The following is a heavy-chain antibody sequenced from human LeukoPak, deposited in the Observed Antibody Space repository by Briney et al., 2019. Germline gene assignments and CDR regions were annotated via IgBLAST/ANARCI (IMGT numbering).Heavy chain of an antibody. Sequence: SWVRQPPGKGLEWIGYIYYSGSTYYNPSLKSRVTISVDTSKNQFSLKLSSVTAADTAVYYCAREVVVVPAATQLGPDYWGQGTLVTVSS. D-gene: IGHD2-2*01. CDR2: IYYSGST. V-gene: IGHV4-30-4*08. J-gene: IGHJ4*02. CDR3: AREVVVVPAATQLGPDY.